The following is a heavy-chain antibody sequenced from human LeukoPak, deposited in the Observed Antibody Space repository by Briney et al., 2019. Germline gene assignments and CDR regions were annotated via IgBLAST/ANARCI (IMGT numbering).Heavy chain of an antibody. Sequence: SETLSLTCTVSGGSISSYYWSWIRQPPGKGLEWIGYIYYSGSTNYNPSLKSRVTISVDTSKNQFSLKLSSVTAADAAVYYCARSPLGYCSGGSCYENLNWLDPWGQGTLVTVSS. D-gene: IGHD2-15*01. CDR3: ARSPLGYCSGGSCYENLNWLDP. CDR2: IYYSGST. CDR1: GGSISSYY. V-gene: IGHV4-59*08. J-gene: IGHJ5*02.